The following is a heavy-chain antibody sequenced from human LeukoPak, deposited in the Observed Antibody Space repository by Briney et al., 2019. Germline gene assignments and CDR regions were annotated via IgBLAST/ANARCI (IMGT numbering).Heavy chain of an antibody. J-gene: IGHJ4*02. CDR3: ARGNILTGYCFDF. CDR1: GGSITGYY. Sequence: SETLSLTCAVYGGSITGYYWSWIRRTPGRGLEWVGEIHYTGATSYNPSLKSRATISTDTSKNQFSLRLSSVTAADTAVYYCARGNILTGYCFDFWGQGALVTVSS. D-gene: IGHD3-9*01. V-gene: IGHV4-34*01. CDR2: IHYTGAT.